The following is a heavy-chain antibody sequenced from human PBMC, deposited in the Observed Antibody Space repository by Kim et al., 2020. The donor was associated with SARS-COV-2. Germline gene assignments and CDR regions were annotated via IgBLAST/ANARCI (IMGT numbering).Heavy chain of an antibody. V-gene: IGHV4-30-4*01. J-gene: IGHJ3*01. D-gene: IGHD2-8*02. CDR1: GGSISSGDSY. CDR3: ARYQSLVGGTVYAFEV. Sequence: SETLSLTCTVSGGSISSGDSYWIWIRQPPGKGLEWIAYIYYSGSTYYNPSLKSRVTISVDTSKNQVSLKLSSVTAADKAVYYCARYQSLVGGTVYAFEV. CDR2: IYYSGST.